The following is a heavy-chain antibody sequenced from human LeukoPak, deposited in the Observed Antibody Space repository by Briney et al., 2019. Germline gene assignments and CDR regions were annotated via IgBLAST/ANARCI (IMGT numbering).Heavy chain of an antibody. J-gene: IGHJ5*02. CDR3: ARDGYSSGWYVEYNWFDP. CDR1: GGSFSGYY. D-gene: IGHD6-19*01. Sequence: PSETLSLTCAVYGGSFSGYYWSWIRQPPGKGLEWIGEINHSGSTNYNPSLKSRVTISVDTSKNQFSLKLSSVTAADTAVYYCARDGYSSGWYVEYNWFDPWGQGTLVTVSS. V-gene: IGHV4-34*01. CDR2: INHSGST.